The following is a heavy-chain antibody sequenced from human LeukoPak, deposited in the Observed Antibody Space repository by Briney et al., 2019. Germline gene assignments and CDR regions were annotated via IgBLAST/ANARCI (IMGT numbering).Heavy chain of an antibody. Sequence: AGGSLRLSCAASGFMFSDYYMSWIRQAPGKGLEFVSYITRSSSYTTYADSVKGRFTISSDNAKNSLYLQMNSLRAEDTAVYYCASGRASAGISAFDIWGQGTLVTVSS. CDR2: ITRSSSYT. CDR3: ASGRASAGISAFDI. V-gene: IGHV3-11*03. CDR1: GFMFSDYY. J-gene: IGHJ3*02. D-gene: IGHD6-13*01.